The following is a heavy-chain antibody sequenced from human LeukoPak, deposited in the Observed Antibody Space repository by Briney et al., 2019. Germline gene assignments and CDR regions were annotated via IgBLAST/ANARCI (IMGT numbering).Heavy chain of an antibody. CDR1: GFTFSSYG. D-gene: IGHD2-15*01. V-gene: IGHV3-30*02. Sequence: GGSLRLSCAASGFTFSSYGMHWVRQAPGKGLEWVAFIRYDGSNKYYADSVKGRFTISRDNSKNTLYLQMNSLRAEDTAVYYCARAYCSVGSCSYVDYWGQGTLVTVSS. CDR3: ARAYCSVGSCSYVDY. CDR2: IRYDGSNK. J-gene: IGHJ4*02.